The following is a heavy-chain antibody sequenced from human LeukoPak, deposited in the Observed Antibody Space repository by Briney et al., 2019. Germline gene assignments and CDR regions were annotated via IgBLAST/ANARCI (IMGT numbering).Heavy chain of an antibody. D-gene: IGHD2-2*01. CDR3: TRVRDIVVVPAAHPIDY. V-gene: IGHV3-49*04. Sequence: GGSLRLFCTASGFTFGDYAMSWVRQAPGKGLEWVGFIRSKAYGGTTEYAASVKGRFTISRDDSKSIAYLQMNSLKTEDTAVYYCTRVRDIVVVPAAHPIDYWGQGTLVTVSS. J-gene: IGHJ4*02. CDR1: GFTFGDYA. CDR2: IRSKAYGGTT.